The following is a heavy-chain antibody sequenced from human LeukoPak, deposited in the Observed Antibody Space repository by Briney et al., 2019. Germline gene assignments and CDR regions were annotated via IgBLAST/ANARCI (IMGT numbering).Heavy chain of an antibody. CDR2: ISGSGGVT. CDR1: GFTFSNYA. Sequence: GGSLRLSCAASGFTFSNYAMSWVRQAPGKGLEWVSVISGSGGVTYYADSVKGRFTISRDNAKNSLYLQMNSLRAEDTAVYYCASGHPLEIYRSSTSCHGLSAFDIWGQGTMVTVSS. CDR3: ASGHPLEIYRSSTSCHGLSAFDI. D-gene: IGHD2-2*01. J-gene: IGHJ3*02. V-gene: IGHV3-23*01.